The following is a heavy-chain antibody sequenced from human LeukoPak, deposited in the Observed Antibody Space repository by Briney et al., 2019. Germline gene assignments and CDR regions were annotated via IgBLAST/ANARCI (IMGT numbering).Heavy chain of an antibody. D-gene: IGHD6-13*01. CDR1: GYTFTRYF. CDR2: INPNSGGI. Sequence: ASLKVSCKASGYTFTRYFMHWVRQAPGQGLEWMGWINPNSGGINYAQKFQGRVTMTRDTSISTAYMELSRLRSDDTAVYYCAREGIAAAGKDYWGQGTLVTVSS. J-gene: IGHJ4*02. V-gene: IGHV1-2*02. CDR3: AREGIAAAGKDY.